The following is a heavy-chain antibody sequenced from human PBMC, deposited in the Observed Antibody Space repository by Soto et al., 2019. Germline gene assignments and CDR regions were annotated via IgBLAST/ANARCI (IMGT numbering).Heavy chain of an antibody. V-gene: IGHV4-61*08. CDR2: IYYSGST. CDR1: GDSISSGDYY. J-gene: IGHJ4*02. D-gene: IGHD1-26*01. Sequence: SETLSLTCTVSGDSISSGDYYCSWIRQPPGKGLEWIGCIYYSGSTNYNPSLKSRVTISVDTSKNQFSLKLTSVTAGDTAVYYCARRYGGNFDYWGQGTLVTVSS. CDR3: ARRYGGNFDY.